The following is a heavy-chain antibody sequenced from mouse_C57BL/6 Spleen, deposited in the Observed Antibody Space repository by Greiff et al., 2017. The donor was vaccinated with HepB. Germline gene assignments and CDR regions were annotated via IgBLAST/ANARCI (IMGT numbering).Heavy chain of an antibody. D-gene: IGHD4-1*01. CDR2: FYPGSGSI. CDR1: GYTFTEYT. Sequence: VKLSCKASGYTFTEYTIHWVKQRSGQGLEWIGWFYPGSGSIKYNEKFKDKATLTADKSSSTVYMELSRLTSEDSAVYFCARHEGWDGGFAYWGQGTLVTVSA. J-gene: IGHJ3*01. CDR3: ARHEGWDGGFAY. V-gene: IGHV1-62-2*01.